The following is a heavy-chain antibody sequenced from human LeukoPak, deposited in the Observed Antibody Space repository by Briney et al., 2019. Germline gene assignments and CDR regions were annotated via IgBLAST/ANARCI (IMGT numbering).Heavy chain of an antibody. CDR3: ARDRTFFDY. CDR1: GYTFTDYY. Sequence: SSVQVSCKASGYTFTDYYMHWVRQAPGQGLEWMGWINPNSGGTNYAQKFQGRVTMTRDTSISTAYMELSRLRSDDTAVYYCARDRTFFDYWGQGTLVTVSS. CDR2: INPNSGGT. D-gene: IGHD1-1*01. V-gene: IGHV1-2*02. J-gene: IGHJ4*02.